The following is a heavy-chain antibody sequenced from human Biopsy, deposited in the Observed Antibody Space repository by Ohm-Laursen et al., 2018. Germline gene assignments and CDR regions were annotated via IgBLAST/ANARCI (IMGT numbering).Heavy chain of an antibody. D-gene: IGHD4-11*01. Sequence: TLSLTCTVSGGSISSNNYYWSWIRQPAGKGLEWIGRIYPGGSTNYNPSLKSRVTMSVDTSKKQLSLRLRSVTAADTAVYYCARDSGILNYGNFKYYHYYGMDVWGQGTKVTVSS. CDR3: ARDSGILNYGNFKYYHYYGMDV. V-gene: IGHV4-61*02. J-gene: IGHJ6*02. CDR2: IYPGGST. CDR1: GGSISSNNYY.